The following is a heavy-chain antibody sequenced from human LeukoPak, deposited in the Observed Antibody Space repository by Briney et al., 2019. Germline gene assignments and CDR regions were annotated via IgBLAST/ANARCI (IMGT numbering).Heavy chain of an antibody. J-gene: IGHJ3*02. CDR3: ARDSGTTYYYDSSGAFDI. V-gene: IGHV3-30*02. D-gene: IGHD3-22*01. CDR1: GFTFSSYG. CDR2: IRYDGSNK. Sequence: GGSLRLSCAASGFTFSSYGMHWVRQAPGKGLEWVAFIRYDGSNKYYADSVKGRFTISRDNSKNTLYLQMNSLRAEDTAVYYCARDSGTTYYYDSSGAFDIWGQGTMVTVSS.